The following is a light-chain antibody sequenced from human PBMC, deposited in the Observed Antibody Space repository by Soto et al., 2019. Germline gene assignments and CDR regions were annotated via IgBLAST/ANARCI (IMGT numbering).Light chain of an antibody. CDR3: QQYGSSPRT. Sequence: EIVLTQSPGTLSLSPGERATLFCRASQSVSNSYLAWYQQKPGQAPRLLIYGASTRATGIPDRFSGSGSGTDFTLTISRLEPEDFAVYYCQQYGSSPRTFDQGTKVEIK. V-gene: IGKV3-20*01. J-gene: IGKJ1*01. CDR2: GAS. CDR1: QSVSNSY.